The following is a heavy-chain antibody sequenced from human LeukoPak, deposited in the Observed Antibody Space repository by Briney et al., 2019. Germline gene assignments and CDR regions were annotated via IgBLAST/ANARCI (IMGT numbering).Heavy chain of an antibody. J-gene: IGHJ4*02. CDR1: GYTLTDYY. CDR3: ATPPYSSGWRTFDY. V-gene: IGHV1-2*06. CDR2: INPNSGGT. Sequence: ASVKVSCKASGYTLTDYYMHWVRQAPGQGLEWMGRINPNSGGTNYAQKFQGRVTMTRDTSISTVYMELSRLRSEDTAVYYCATPPYSSGWRTFDYWGQGTLVTVSS. D-gene: IGHD6-19*01.